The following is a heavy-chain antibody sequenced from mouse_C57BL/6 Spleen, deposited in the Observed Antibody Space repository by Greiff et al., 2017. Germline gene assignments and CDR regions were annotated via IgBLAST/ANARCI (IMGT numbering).Heavy chain of an antibody. CDR3: AMGAVTADAFAY. Sequence: QVQLQQPGAELVKPGASVKVSCKASGYTFTSYWMHWVKQRPGQGLEWIGRIHPSDSDTNYNQKFKGKATLTVDKSSSTAYMQLSSLTSEDAAVYYCAMGAVTADAFAYWGQGTPVTVSA. V-gene: IGHV1-74*01. CDR2: IHPSDSDT. D-gene: IGHD2-2*01. J-gene: IGHJ3*01. CDR1: GYTFTSYW.